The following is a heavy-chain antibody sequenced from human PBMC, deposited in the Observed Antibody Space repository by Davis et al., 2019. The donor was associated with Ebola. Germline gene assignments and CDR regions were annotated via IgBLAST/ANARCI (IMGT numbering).Heavy chain of an antibody. Sequence: SETLSLTCAVSGGSISSGGHYWSWIRQYPGKGLEWIGYIYYSGITYYNPSLKSRVTISVDTSKNQFSLKLASVTAADTAVHYCARDITGRYYYDCWGQGTLVTVSS. J-gene: IGHJ4*02. D-gene: IGHD1-14*01. CDR2: IYYSGIT. CDR1: GGSISSGGHY. V-gene: IGHV4-31*11. CDR3: ARDITGRYYYDC.